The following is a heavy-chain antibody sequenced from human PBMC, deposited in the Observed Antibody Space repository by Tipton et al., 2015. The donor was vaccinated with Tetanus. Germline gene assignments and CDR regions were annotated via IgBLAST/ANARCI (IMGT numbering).Heavy chain of an antibody. CDR1: GYSFTSYW. V-gene: IGHV5-51*01. Sequence: VQLVQSGAEVKKPGESLKISCKGSGYSFTSYWIGWVRQMPGKGLEWMRIIYPRDSDTRYSPSFQGQVTISADKSISTAYLQGRSLKASDTAMYYCARQTYYDYVWGSYRFDAFDIWGQGTMVTVSS. J-gene: IGHJ3*02. CDR3: ARQTYYDYVWGSYRFDAFDI. D-gene: IGHD3-16*02. CDR2: IYPRDSDT.